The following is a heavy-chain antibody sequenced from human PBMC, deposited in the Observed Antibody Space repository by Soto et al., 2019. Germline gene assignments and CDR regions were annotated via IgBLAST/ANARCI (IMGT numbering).Heavy chain of an antibody. CDR3: ATALPYRHYYDN. J-gene: IGHJ4*02. CDR1: GFTFSSYA. D-gene: IGHD1-26*01. CDR2: ISYDGSNK. Sequence: GGSLRLSCAASGFTFSSYAMHWVRQAPGKGLEWVAVISYDGSNKYYADSVKGRFTISRDNSKNTLYLQMNSLRAEDTAVYYCATALPYRHYYDNWGQGTLVTVSS. V-gene: IGHV3-30-3*01.